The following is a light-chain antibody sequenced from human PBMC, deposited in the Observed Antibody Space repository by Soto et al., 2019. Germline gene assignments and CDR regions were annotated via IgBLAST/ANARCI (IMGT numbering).Light chain of an antibody. CDR1: SSDVGGYNY. CDR3: SSYTSSSTLGV. J-gene: IGLJ1*01. CDR2: DVS. Sequence: QSVLTQPASVSGSPGQSITISCPGTSSDVGGYNYVSWYQQHPGKAPKLMIYDVSNRPSGVSNRFSGSKSGNTASLTISRLQAEDEADYYCSSYTSSSTLGVFGTGTKVTVL. V-gene: IGLV2-14*01.